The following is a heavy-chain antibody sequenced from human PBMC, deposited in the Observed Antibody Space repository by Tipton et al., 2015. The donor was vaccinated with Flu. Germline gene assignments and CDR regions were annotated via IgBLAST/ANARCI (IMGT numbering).Heavy chain of an antibody. D-gene: IGHD3-22*01. CDR1: RGSIRNSY. V-gene: IGHV4-59*01. CDR3: AGDMGHYYDRAFYSPNWFDS. Sequence: TLSLTCTVSRGSIRNSYWSWIRLPPGKGLEWIGYVYHSGRTNYSPSFKSRVTISVDTSKSHFSLKLNSVTAADTAVYYCAGDMGHYYDRAFYSPNWFDSWGQGTLVTVSS. CDR2: VYHSGRT. J-gene: IGHJ5*01.